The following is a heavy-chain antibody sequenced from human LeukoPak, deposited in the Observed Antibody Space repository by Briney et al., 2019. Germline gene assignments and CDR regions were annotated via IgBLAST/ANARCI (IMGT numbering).Heavy chain of an antibody. D-gene: IGHD3-16*01. V-gene: IGHV1-18*01. Sequence: ASVKVSCKASGYSFTHFGVTWVRQAPGQGLEWMGWISGYNGDTNYAQRFQGRVTMTTDASTSTAYMELKTLRSDDTAVFYCVRAPADPLRPYGMNVWGQGTTVIVSS. CDR3: VRAPADPLRPYGMNV. J-gene: IGHJ6*02. CDR1: GYSFTHFG. CDR2: ISGYNGDT.